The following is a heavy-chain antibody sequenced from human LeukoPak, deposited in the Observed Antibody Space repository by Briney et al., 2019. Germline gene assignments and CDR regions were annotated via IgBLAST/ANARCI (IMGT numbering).Heavy chain of an antibody. V-gene: IGHV5-51*01. Sequence: GESLKISCKGSGYSFSIYRIAWVRRMPGKGLEWMGIIYPGDSDTRYSPSFQGQVTISADKSISTAYLQWSSLKASDTAIYYCARQCCGSYYPMDVWGKGTTVTVSS. CDR2: IYPGDSDT. CDR1: GYSFSIYR. D-gene: IGHD1-26*01. J-gene: IGHJ6*03. CDR3: ARQCCGSYYPMDV.